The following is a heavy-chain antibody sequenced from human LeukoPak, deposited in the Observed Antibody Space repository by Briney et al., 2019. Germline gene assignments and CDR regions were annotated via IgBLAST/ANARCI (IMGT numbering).Heavy chain of an antibody. CDR1: GYTFTSYD. D-gene: IGHD6-19*01. Sequence: GASVKVSCKASGYTFTSYDINWVRQAPGQGLEWMGWINPNSGGTNYAQKFQGRVTMTRDTSISTAYMELSRLRSDDTAVYYCARDSIGWEDYYYYYMDVWGKGTTVTVSS. CDR2: INPNSGGT. CDR3: ARDSIGWEDYYYYYMDV. V-gene: IGHV1-2*02. J-gene: IGHJ6*03.